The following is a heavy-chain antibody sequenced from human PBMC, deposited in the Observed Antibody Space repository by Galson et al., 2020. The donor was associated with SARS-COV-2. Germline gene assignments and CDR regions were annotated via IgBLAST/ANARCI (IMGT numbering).Heavy chain of an antibody. CDR3: ARDWEASQNIVIHYYYGMDV. Sequence: SQTLSLTCAISGDSVSSNSAAWNWTRQSPSRGLEWLGRTYYRSKWNNDYAVSVKSRITNNPDTSKNQFSLQLNSVTPEDTAVYYCARDWEASQNIVIHYYYGMDVWGQGTTVTVSS. J-gene: IGHJ6*02. CDR2: TYYRSKWNN. D-gene: IGHD1-26*01. CDR1: GDSVSSNSAA. V-gene: IGHV6-1*01.